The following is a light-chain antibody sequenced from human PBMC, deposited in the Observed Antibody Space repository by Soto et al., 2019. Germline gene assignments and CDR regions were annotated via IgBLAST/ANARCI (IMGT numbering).Light chain of an antibody. CDR3: QPRSNWPS. CDR1: RSVSSS. V-gene: IGKV3-11*01. CDR2: DAS. J-gene: IGKJ3*01. Sequence: EIVLTQSPGTLSLSPGERATLSCRASRSVSSSLAWYQQKPAQPPRLLIYDASNRATGIPPRFSGSGSGTDFALTISSLEPEDFAVYYCQPRSNWPSFGPGTKVDIK.